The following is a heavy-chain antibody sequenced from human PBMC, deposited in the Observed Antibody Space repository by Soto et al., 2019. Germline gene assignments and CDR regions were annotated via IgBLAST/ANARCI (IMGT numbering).Heavy chain of an antibody. J-gene: IGHJ4*02. CDR3: ARDLDGGSYYFDY. CDR2: ISAYNGNT. D-gene: IGHD1-26*01. CDR1: GYTFTSYG. Sequence: QVQLVQSGPEVKKPGASVKVSCKTSGYTFTSYGITWVRQAPGQGLEWMGWISAYNGNTDYAQEPQGRVTMTTDTSTSTAYRELRSLRSDDTAVYYCARDLDGGSYYFDYWGQGTLVTVSS. V-gene: IGHV1-18*01.